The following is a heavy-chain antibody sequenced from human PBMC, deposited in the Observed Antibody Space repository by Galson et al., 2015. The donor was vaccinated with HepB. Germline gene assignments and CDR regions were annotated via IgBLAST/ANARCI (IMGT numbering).Heavy chain of an antibody. CDR2: ISADSGSK. J-gene: IGHJ4*02. CDR3: ARDVQPDF. Sequence: SVKVSCKASGYMFIGYYMHWVRQAPGQGLEWMGRISADSGSKDYAQKFEGRFTMTRDRSISTVYMELRGLTSDDTAVYYCARDVQPDFWGQVTLVPVST. CDR1: GYMFIGYY. V-gene: IGHV1-2*06. D-gene: IGHD2-2*01.